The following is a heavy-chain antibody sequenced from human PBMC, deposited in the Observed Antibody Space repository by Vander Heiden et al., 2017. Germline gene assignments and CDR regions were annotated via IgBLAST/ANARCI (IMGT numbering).Heavy chain of an antibody. Sequence: QITLKEAGPTLVTPTQTLTLTCTFSGFSLTTTGVGVGWSRQPPGKALEWIALIYWSDEKRYSPSLRRRLTITKDPTKHQVVFTMTNMDPVDTARYYCEHDGYGAVGFDYWGQGTLVTVSS. CDR3: EHDGYGAVGFDY. CDR1: GFSLTTTGVG. V-gene: IGHV2-5*01. CDR2: IYWSDEK. D-gene: IGHD5-12*01. J-gene: IGHJ4*02.